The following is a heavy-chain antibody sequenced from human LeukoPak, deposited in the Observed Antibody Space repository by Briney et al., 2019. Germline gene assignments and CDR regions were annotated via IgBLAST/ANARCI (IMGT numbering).Heavy chain of an antibody. Sequence: ASVKVSCKASGYTFTSYHMHWVRQAPGQGLEWMGKINLSGGSTTYAQKFQGRVTMTRDTSTSTVYMELSSLRSEDTAVYYCAREGSSWTYTAWFDPWGQGTLVTVSS. CDR1: GYTFTSYH. CDR3: AREGSSWTYTAWFDP. CDR2: INLSGGST. J-gene: IGHJ5*02. D-gene: IGHD6-13*01. V-gene: IGHV1-46*01.